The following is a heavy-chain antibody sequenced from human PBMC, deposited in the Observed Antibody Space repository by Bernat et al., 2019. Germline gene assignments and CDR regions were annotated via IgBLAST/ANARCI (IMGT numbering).Heavy chain of an antibody. D-gene: IGHD6-13*01. CDR1: GFTFDDYA. V-gene: IGHV3-43*02. CDR2: ISGDGGST. CDR3: AKDPAAGNDLDY. Sequence: EVQLVESGGGVVQPGGSLRPSCAASGFTFDDYAMQWVRQAPGKGLEWVSLISGDGGSTYYADSVKCRFTISRDNSKNSLYLQMNSLRTEDTALYCCAKDPAAGNDLDYWGQGTLVTVSS. J-gene: IGHJ4*02.